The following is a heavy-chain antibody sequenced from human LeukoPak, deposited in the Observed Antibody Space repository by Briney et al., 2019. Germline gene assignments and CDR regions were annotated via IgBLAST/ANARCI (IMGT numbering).Heavy chain of an antibody. J-gene: IGHJ4*02. D-gene: IGHD6-19*01. Sequence: GGSLRLSCAASGIIFGNFWMNWVRQAPGKGLEWVSYITSSGSTIYYADSVKGRFTISRDNAKNSLYLQMNSLGDEDTAMYYCARVRGSGWYFDYWGQGTLVAVSS. V-gene: IGHV3-48*02. CDR1: GIIFGNFW. CDR3: ARVRGSGWYFDY. CDR2: ITSSGSTI.